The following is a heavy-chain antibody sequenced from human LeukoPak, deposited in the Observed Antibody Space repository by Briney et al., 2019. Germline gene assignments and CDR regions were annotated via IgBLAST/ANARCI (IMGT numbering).Heavy chain of an antibody. CDR2: IIPIFGIA. V-gene: IGHV1-69*04. Sequence: GASVKVSCKASGGTFSSYAISWVRQAPGQGLEWMGRIIPIFGIANYAQKFQGRVTITADKSTSTAYMELSSLRSEDTAVYYCAREVPISGYDHSFDYWGQGTLVTVSS. D-gene: IGHD5-12*01. CDR3: AREVPISGYDHSFDY. CDR1: GGTFSSYA. J-gene: IGHJ4*02.